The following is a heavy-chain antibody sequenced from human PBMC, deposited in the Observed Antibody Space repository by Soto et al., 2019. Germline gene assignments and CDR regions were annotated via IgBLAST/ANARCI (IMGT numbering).Heavy chain of an antibody. D-gene: IGHD6-6*01. CDR3: ARHAYASSSGAFDV. V-gene: IGHV3-21*02. J-gene: IGHJ3*01. Sequence: DVRLVESGGGLVKPGGSLRLSCAASGFNLSSHSMNWVRQAPGKGMEWVSFITSTGSFIYFADSVTGGFTISRDNAKNPLYRQMTRLTVEDTAVYYCARHAYASSSGAFDVWGQGTMVTVSS. CDR2: ITSTGSFI. CDR1: GFNLSSHS.